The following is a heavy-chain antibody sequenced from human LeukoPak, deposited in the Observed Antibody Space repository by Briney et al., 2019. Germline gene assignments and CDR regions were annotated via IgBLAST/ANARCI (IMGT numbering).Heavy chain of an antibody. CDR1: GGTFSSCA. CDR3: ARDRLTTVTGEDWFDP. CDR2: IIPIFGTA. J-gene: IGHJ5*02. V-gene: IGHV1-69*05. Sequence: GASVKVSCKASGGTFSSCAISWVRQAPGQGLEWMGGIIPIFGTANYAQKFQGRVTITTDESTSTAYMELSSLRSEDTAVYYCARDRLTTVTGEDWFDPWGQGTLVTVSS. D-gene: IGHD4-11*01.